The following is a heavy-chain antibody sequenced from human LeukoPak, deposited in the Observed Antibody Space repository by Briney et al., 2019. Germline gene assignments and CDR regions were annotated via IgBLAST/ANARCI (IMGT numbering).Heavy chain of an antibody. Sequence: GGSLRLSCAACGFTFSNYDMHWVRQATGKGLEWVSAIGTAGDTYYSGSVKGQFTISRENAKNSLYLQMNNLRAEDTAVYYCAKGGSSQPVNWFDPWGQGTLVTVSS. J-gene: IGHJ5*02. CDR2: IGTAGDT. CDR3: AKGGSSQPVNWFDP. CDR1: GFTFSNYD. V-gene: IGHV3-13*03. D-gene: IGHD6-13*01.